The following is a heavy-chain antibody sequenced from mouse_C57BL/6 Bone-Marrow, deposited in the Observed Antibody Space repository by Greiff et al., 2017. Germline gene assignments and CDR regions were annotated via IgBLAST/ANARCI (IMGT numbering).Heavy chain of an antibody. CDR1: GFTFSSYG. J-gene: IGHJ2*01. V-gene: IGHV5-6*02. CDR2: ISSGGSYT. CDR3: ARQDY. Sequence: DVKLVESGGDLVKPGGSLKLSCAASGFTFSSYGMSWVRQTPDKRLEWVATISSGGSYTNYPDSVKGRFTISRDNAKNTLYLQMGSLKSEDTAMYYCARQDYWGQGTTLTVSS.